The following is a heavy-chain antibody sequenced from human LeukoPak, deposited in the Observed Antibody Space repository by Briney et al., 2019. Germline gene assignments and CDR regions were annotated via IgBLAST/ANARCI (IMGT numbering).Heavy chain of an antibody. J-gene: IGHJ4*02. CDR2: IYSSRS. CDR3: ARAAGRDTTSGLDFDY. CDR1: GASISSYY. Sequence: SETLSLTCTVSGASISSYYWSWIRQPAGKGLEWIGRIYSSRSIYNPSLKSRVTMSVDTSKNQFSLKLSSVTAADTAVYYCARAAGRDTTSGLDFDYWGQAILVTVSS. D-gene: IGHD1-26*01. V-gene: IGHV4-4*07.